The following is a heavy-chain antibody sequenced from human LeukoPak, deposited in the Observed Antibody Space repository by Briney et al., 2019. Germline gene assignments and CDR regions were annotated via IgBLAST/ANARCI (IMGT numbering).Heavy chain of an antibody. V-gene: IGHV3-20*04. J-gene: IGHJ6*03. CDR1: GFTFDDYG. Sequence: GGSLRLSCAASGFTFDDYGMSWVRQAPGKGLEWVSGINWNGGSTGYADSVKGRFTISRDNAKNSLYLQMNSLRVEDTALYYCARDPKFNTAPYYMDVWGKGTTVTVSS. CDR2: INWNGGST. D-gene: IGHD5-18*01. CDR3: ARDPKFNTAPYYMDV.